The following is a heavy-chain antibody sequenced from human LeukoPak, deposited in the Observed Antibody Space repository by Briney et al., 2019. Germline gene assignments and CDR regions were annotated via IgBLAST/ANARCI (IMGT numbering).Heavy chain of an antibody. V-gene: IGHV3-21*04. CDR1: GFSFSSSG. J-gene: IGHJ5*02. D-gene: IGHD2-2*01. CDR3: AKDLVPAAISSWFDP. Sequence: GGSLRLSCAASGFSFSSSGINWVRQAPGKGLEWVSSIGSTGTDRYYADSVKGRFTISRDNAKNSLYLQMNSLRAEDTAVYYCAKDLVPAAISSWFDPWGQGTLVTVSS. CDR2: IGSTGTDR.